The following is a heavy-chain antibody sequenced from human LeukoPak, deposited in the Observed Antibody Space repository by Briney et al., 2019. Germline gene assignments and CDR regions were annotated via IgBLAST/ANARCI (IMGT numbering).Heavy chain of an antibody. CDR3: ARPRVEIRFDYYGSGSLQKPLDY. D-gene: IGHD3-10*01. V-gene: IGHV1-69*01. J-gene: IGHJ4*02. CDR1: GGTFSSCA. Sequence: SVKVSCKASGGTFSSCAISWVRQAPGQGLEWMGGIILVFGTANYAQKFQGRVTITADESTSTAYMELSSLRSEDTAVYYCARPRVEIRFDYYGSGSLQKPLDYWGQGTLITVSS. CDR2: IILVFGTA.